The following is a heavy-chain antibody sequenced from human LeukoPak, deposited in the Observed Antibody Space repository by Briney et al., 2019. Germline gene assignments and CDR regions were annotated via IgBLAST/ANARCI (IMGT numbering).Heavy chain of an antibody. V-gene: IGHV3-21*01. Sequence: KTGGSLRLSCAASGFTFSSYSMNWVRQAPGKGLEWVSSISSSSSYIYYADSVKGRFTISRDNAKNSLYLQMNSLRAEDTAVYYCARGHDSSGYPIDYWGQGTLVTVSS. D-gene: IGHD3-22*01. CDR2: ISSSSSYI. J-gene: IGHJ4*02. CDR3: ARGHDSSGYPIDY. CDR1: GFTFSSYS.